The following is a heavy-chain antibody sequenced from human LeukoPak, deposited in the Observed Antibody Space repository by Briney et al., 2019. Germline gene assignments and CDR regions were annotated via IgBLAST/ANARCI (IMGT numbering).Heavy chain of an antibody. J-gene: IGHJ4*02. Sequence: SETLSLTCAVYGGSFSGYYWSWIRQPPGKGLEWIGEINHSGSTNYNPSLKSRVTISVDTSKNQFSLKLSSVTAADTAVYYCAKDFNYDFWSGYYPYYFDYWGQGTLVTVSS. CDR2: INHSGST. CDR3: AKDFNYDFWSGYYPYYFDY. V-gene: IGHV4-34*01. D-gene: IGHD3-3*01. CDR1: GGSFSGYY.